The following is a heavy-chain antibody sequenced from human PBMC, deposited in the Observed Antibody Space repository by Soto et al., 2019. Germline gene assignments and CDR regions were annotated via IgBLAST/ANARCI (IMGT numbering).Heavy chain of an antibody. CDR1: GFTFSAYA. D-gene: IGHD2-21*02. J-gene: IGHJ4*02. CDR2: ISYDGRET. Sequence: GGSLRLSCAASGFTFSAYAFHWVRQAPGKGLEWLSVISYDGRETHYADSVEGRFIISRDSSKKTAYLQMNSLRGDDTAVYFCATDPVGVTGSFIDSWGQGTLVTVAS. V-gene: IGHV3-30-3*01. CDR3: ATDPVGVTGSFIDS.